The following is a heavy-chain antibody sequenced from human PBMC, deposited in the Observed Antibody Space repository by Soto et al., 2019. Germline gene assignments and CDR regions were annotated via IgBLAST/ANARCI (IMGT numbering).Heavy chain of an antibody. D-gene: IGHD5-18*01. CDR2: INWADDK. CDR3: SRAVGGFTYGYPDY. CDR1: GFSRSTTGRC. V-gene: IGHV2-70*01. J-gene: IGHJ4*02. Sequence: SGPTLVNHTPTLTLTCPFSGFSRSTTGRCVSWIRQPPGKALEWLALINWADDKYYSTSLKTRLTTSKDTSKNQVVLTMTNVEPVDTATYFCSRAVGGFTYGYPDYWGQGTLVTVSS.